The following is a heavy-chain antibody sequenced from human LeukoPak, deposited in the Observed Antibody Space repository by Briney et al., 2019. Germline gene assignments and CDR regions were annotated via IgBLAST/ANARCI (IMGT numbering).Heavy chain of an antibody. CDR2: IYYSGST. J-gene: IGHJ4*02. V-gene: IGHV4-59*01. Sequence: PSETLSLTCTVSGGSISSYYWSWIRQPPGKGLEWIGYIYYSGSTKYNPSLKSRVTISVDTSKNQFSLKLSSVTAADTAVYYCAGSSGWYGALIVYWGQGTLVTVSS. CDR1: GGSISSYY. CDR3: AGSSGWYGALIVY. D-gene: IGHD6-19*01.